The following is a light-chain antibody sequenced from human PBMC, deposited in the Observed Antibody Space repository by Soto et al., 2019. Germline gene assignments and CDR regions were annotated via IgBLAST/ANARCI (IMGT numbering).Light chain of an antibody. CDR1: QSISSW. CDR3: QQLNSYPT. J-gene: IGKJ5*01. Sequence: ESQMNQSPSTLSASVGDRVTITCRASQSISSWLAWYQQKPGKAPKLLIYDASSLESGVPSRFSGSGSGTEFTLTISSLQPEDFATYYCQQLNSYPTFGQGTRLEIK. CDR2: DAS. V-gene: IGKV1-5*01.